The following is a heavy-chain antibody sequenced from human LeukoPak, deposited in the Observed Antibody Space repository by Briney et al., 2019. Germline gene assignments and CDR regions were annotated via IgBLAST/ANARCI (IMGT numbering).Heavy chain of an antibody. V-gene: IGHV3-30*02. Sequence: GGSLRLSCAASGFTFSSYGMHWVRQAPGKGLEWVAVIWYDGSNKYYADSVKGRFTISRDNSKNTLYLQMNSLRAEDTAVYYCAKDEYSSSPLDYWGQGTLVTVSS. CDR3: AKDEYSSSPLDY. D-gene: IGHD6-6*01. CDR1: GFTFSSYG. CDR2: IWYDGSNK. J-gene: IGHJ4*02.